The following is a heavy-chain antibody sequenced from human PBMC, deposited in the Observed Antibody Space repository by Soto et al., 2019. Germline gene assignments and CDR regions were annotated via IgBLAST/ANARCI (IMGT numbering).Heavy chain of an antibody. Sequence: EVQLVESGGGLVQPGGSLRLSCATSGFIFSSYNMNWVRQAPGKGLEWVSYISYSSGSMFYTDSVKGRFTISRDNAKNSLYLQMNSLRAEDTAVYYCARGFDYWGRGSLVTVSS. CDR2: ISYSSGSM. J-gene: IGHJ4*02. CDR3: ARGFDY. V-gene: IGHV3-48*01. CDR1: GFIFSSYN.